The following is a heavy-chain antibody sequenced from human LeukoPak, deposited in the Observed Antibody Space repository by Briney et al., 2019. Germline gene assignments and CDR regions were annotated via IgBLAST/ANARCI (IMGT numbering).Heavy chain of an antibody. CDR1: GYSFSSFW. D-gene: IGHD3-3*01. Sequence: GESLKISCKASGYSFSSFWIAWVRQMPGKGLEWMGIVYPGDSVTRYSPSFQGQVTISADKSITTAYLQWGSLKASDTAIYYCARHGYYDFWSDQNWFDPWGQRTLVTVSS. V-gene: IGHV5-51*01. CDR2: VYPGDSVT. J-gene: IGHJ5*02. CDR3: ARHGYYDFWSDQNWFDP.